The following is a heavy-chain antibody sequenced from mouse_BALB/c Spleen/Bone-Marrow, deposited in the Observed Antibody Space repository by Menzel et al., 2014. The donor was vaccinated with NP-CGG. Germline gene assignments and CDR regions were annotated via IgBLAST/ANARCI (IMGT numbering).Heavy chain of an antibody. CDR3: ASYYGSSYFDY. V-gene: IGHV1-67*01. CDR1: GYTFTDYA. Sequence: VKLVESGPELVRPGVSVKISCKGSGYTFTDYAMHWVKQGHAKSLEWIGVISTYSGNTNYNQKFKGKATMTVNKSSSTAYMELARLTSEDTAIYYCASYYGSSYFDYWGQGTTLTVSS. CDR2: ISTYSGNT. D-gene: IGHD1-1*01. J-gene: IGHJ2*01.